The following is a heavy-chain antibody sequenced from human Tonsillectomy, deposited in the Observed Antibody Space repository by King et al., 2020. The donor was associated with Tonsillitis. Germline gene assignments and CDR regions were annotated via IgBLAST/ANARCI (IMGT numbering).Heavy chain of an antibody. V-gene: IGHV3-30*04. D-gene: IGHD6-13*01. CDR1: GFTFSSYP. CDR2: ISYDGSTK. CDR3: ARESLAFEYSSSWYEPFDY. J-gene: IGHJ4*02. Sequence: VQLVESGGGVVQPGRFLRLSCAASGFTFSSYPMHWVRQAPGKGLEWVAVISYDGSTKYYADSLKGRFTISRDNSKNTLFLQMSSLRAEDTAVYYCARESLAFEYSSSWYEPFDYWGQGTLVTVSS.